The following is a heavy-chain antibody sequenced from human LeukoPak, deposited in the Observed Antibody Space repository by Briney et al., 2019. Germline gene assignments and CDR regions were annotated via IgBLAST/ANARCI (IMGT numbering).Heavy chain of an antibody. J-gene: IGHJ6*03. CDR1: GFTFDDFA. CDR3: VKEGEMGQNYYGSGRYYYYMDV. CDR2: INWNSGTI. D-gene: IGHD3-10*01. V-gene: IGHV3-9*01. Sequence: PGGSLRLSCAASGFTFDDFAMHWVRQAPGKGLEWVSGINWNSGTIAYAVSVKGRFTISRDDAKNSLYLQMNSLRADDTALYNCVKEGEMGQNYYGSGRYYYYMDVWGKGTMVTVSS.